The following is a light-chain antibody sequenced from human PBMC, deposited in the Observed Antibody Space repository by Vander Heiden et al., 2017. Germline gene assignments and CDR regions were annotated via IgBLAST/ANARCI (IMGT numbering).Light chain of an antibody. J-gene: IGKJ5*01. V-gene: IGKV1-9*01. CDR1: PVISSY. CDR2: DAS. Sequence: IQFTQSPSSLSASVADRVTITCLASPVISSYLAWYQQKPVKAPKVLIYDASTLQGGVPSRFSGSGSGTDFTLTISSLQPEDFATYYCQQINSYPITFGQGTRLEIK. CDR3: QQINSYPIT.